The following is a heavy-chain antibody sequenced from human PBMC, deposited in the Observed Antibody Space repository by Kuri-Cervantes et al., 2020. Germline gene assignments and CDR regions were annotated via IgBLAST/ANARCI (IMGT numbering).Heavy chain of an antibody. V-gene: IGHV3-48*02. J-gene: IGHJ4*02. D-gene: IGHD5-24*01. Sequence: GGSLRLSCAASGFTFSSYNMNWVRQAPGKGLEWVSYISSSSSSIHYADSVKGRFTISRDNAKNSLYLQMNNLRDEDTAVYYCAKSGGYNYRYFDYWGQGTLVTVSS. CDR3: AKSGGYNYRYFDY. CDR1: GFTFSSYN. CDR2: ISSSSSSI.